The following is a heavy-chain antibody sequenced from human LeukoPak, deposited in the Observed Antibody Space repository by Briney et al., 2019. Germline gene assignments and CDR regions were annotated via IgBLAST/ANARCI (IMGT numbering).Heavy chain of an antibody. Sequence: SETLSLTCAVYGGSFSGYYWSWIRQPPGKGLEWIGEINHSGSTNYNPSLKSRVTTSVDTSKNQFSLKLSSVTAADTAVYYCARGRTYYYGSGSSNWFDPWGQGTLVTVSS. V-gene: IGHV4-34*01. CDR2: INHSGST. J-gene: IGHJ5*02. D-gene: IGHD3-10*01. CDR1: GGSFSGYY. CDR3: ARGRTYYYGSGSSNWFDP.